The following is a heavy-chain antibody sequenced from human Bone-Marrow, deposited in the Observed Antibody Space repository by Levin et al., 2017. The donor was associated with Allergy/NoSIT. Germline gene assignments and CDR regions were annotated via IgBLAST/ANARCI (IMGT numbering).Heavy chain of an antibody. Sequence: GESLKISCKVSGYTFTGYYLQWVRQAPGQGLEWLGWINPHNGDTDFAQKFQGRVTMTRDTSIRTAYMELTSLKSDDTAVYFCARRSDNTGYPLDYWGQGTLVTVSS. CDR3: ARRSDNTGYPLDY. J-gene: IGHJ4*01. CDR1: GYTFTGYY. D-gene: IGHD3-22*01. V-gene: IGHV1-2*02. CDR2: INPHNGDT.